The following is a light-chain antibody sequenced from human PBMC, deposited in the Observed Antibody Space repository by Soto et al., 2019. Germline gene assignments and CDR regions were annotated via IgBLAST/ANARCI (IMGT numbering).Light chain of an antibody. J-gene: IGLJ1*01. Sequence: QSVLTQPPSVSGAPGQRVTISCTGSSSNIGAGYDVHWYQQFPGTAPKLLIYGNSNRPSGVPDRFSGSKSGTSASLAITGLQAEDEADYYCQSYDNSLSGSYVFGTGTKVTAL. CDR1: SSNIGAGYD. CDR3: QSYDNSLSGSYV. V-gene: IGLV1-40*01. CDR2: GNS.